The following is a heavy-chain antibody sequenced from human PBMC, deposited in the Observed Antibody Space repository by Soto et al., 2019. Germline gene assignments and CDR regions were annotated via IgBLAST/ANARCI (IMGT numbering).Heavy chain of an antibody. D-gene: IGHD6-19*01. V-gene: IGHV3-64*01. CDR1: GFTFSGYS. CDR2: INTNGVNT. CDR3: ARGRVEDSSGWATYFDY. J-gene: IGHJ4*02. Sequence: GGTPRLSRAAPGFTFSGYSMSWVRQDPGKGLEYVSAINTNGVNTFYAKSVKGRFTISRDNSKNTMYLQMGSLRAEDMAVYYCARGRVEDSSGWATYFDYWGQGTLVTVSS.